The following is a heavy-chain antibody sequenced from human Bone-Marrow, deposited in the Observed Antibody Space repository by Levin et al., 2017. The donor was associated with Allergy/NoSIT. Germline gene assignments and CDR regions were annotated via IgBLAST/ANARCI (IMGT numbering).Heavy chain of an antibody. CDR1: GFTFSSYA. Sequence: GGSLRLSCAASGFTFSSYAMSWVRQAPGKGLEWVSAISGSGGSTYYADSVKGRFTISRDNSKNTLYLQMNSLRAEDTAVYYCARHYGRKWGGYYYYMDVWGKGTTVTVSS. CDR2: ISGSGGST. D-gene: IGHD4-17*01. J-gene: IGHJ6*03. V-gene: IGHV3-23*01. CDR3: ARHYGRKWGGYYYYMDV.